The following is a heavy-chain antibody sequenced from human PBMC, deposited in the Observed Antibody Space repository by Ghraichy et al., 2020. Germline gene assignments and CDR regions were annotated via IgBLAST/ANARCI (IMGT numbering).Heavy chain of an antibody. CDR3: ARADHQLLLLYYYDYGMDV. CDR1: GYTFTSYA. D-gene: IGHD2-2*01. J-gene: IGHJ6*02. CDR2: INAGNGNT. V-gene: IGHV1-3*01. Sequence: ASVKVSCKASGYTFTSYAMHWVRQAPGQRLEWMGWINAGNGNTKYSQKFQGRVTITRDTSASTAYMELSSLRSEDTAVYYCARADHQLLLLYYYDYGMDVWGQGTMVTVSS.